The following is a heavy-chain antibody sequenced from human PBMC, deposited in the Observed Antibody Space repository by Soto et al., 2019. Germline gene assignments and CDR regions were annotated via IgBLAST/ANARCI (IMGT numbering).Heavy chain of an antibody. V-gene: IGHV1-69*13. CDR1: GGTFSSYA. CDR2: IIPIFGTA. D-gene: IGHD6-19*01. CDR3: AREPRRGQWLSYGMDV. Sequence: GASVKVSCKASGGTFSSYAISWVRQAPGQGLEWMGGIIPIFGTANYAQKFQGRVTITADESTSTAYMELSSLRSEDTAVYYCAREPRRGQWLSYGMDVWGXGXTVTVSS. J-gene: IGHJ6*02.